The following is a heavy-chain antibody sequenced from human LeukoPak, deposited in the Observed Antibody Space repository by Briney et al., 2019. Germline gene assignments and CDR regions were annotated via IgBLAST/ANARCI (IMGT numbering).Heavy chain of an antibody. Sequence: PSETLSLTCAVYGGSFSGYYWSWIRQPPGKGLEWIGEINHSGSTNYNPSLKSRVTISVDTSKNQFSLKLSPVTAADTAVYYCARHGGYRYSFDFWGQGTLVTVSS. CDR2: INHSGST. CDR1: GGSFSGYY. J-gene: IGHJ4*02. D-gene: IGHD1-26*01. V-gene: IGHV4-34*01. CDR3: ARHGGYRYSFDF.